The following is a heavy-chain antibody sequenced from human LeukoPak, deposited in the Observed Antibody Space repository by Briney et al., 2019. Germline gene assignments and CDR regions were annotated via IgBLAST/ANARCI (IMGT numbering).Heavy chain of an antibody. J-gene: IGHJ4*02. CDR1: GGSVSNSY. V-gene: IGHV4-4*07. D-gene: IGHD3-10*01. CDR2: IYHDGNT. CDR3: ARDDFYGSGRKSGLFDY. Sequence: SDTLSLTCAVSGGSVSNSYWSWLRQPGGKGLEGIGHIYHDGNTNYNPSLQGRLTMSRDTSKNHVSLRLTSVTAADTALYYCARDDFYGSGRKSGLFDYWGQGILVIVPS.